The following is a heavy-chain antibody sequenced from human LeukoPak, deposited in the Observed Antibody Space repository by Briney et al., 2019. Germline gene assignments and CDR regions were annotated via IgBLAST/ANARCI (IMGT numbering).Heavy chain of an antibody. CDR3: ARDVVVVAAIGAFDI. J-gene: IGHJ3*02. CDR2: MSYDGSNK. D-gene: IGHD2-15*01. V-gene: IGHV3-30-3*01. Sequence: PGGSLRLSCAASGFTFSSYAMHWVRQAPGKGLEWVAVMSYDGSNKYYADSVKGRFTISRDNSKNTLYLQMNSLRAEDTAVYYCARDVVVVAAIGAFDIWGQGTMVTVSS. CDR1: GFTFSSYA.